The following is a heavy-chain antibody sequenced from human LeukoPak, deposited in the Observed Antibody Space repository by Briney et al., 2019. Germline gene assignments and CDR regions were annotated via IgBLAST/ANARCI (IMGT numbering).Heavy chain of an antibody. CDR3: ARDRFAWELLPSYFDY. Sequence: VASVKVSCKASGYTFTSYGISWVRQAPGQGLEWMVWISAYNGNTNYAQKLQGRVTMTTETSTSTAYMELRSLRSDDTAVYYCARDRFAWELLPSYFDYWGQGTLVTVSS. CDR1: GYTFTSYG. D-gene: IGHD1-26*01. CDR2: ISAYNGNT. V-gene: IGHV1-18*01. J-gene: IGHJ4*02.